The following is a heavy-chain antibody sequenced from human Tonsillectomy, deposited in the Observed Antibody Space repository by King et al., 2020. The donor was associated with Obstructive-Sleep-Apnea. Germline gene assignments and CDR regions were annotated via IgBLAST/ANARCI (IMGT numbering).Heavy chain of an antibody. V-gene: IGHV4-61*01. D-gene: IGHD6-13*01. CDR2: IYYSGST. Sequence: QLQESGPGLVKPSETLSLTCTVSGGSVSSGSYYWSWIRQPPGKGLEWIGYIYYSGSTNYNPSLKSRVTLSVDTSKNQFSLKLSSVTAADTAVYYCARGRAAAGWFDPWGQGTLVTVSS. J-gene: IGHJ5*02. CDR3: ARGRAAAGWFDP. CDR1: GGSVSSGSYY.